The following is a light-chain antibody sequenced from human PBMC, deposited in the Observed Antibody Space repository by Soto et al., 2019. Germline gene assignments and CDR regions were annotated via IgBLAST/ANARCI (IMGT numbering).Light chain of an antibody. V-gene: IGKV3-15*01. J-gene: IGKJ3*01. CDR1: QGIXIN. CDR3: QQYNIWPGFT. CDR2: AQS. Sequence: IVMTQFPATLSVSLGARATLACRASQGIXINFVWDKAEPGQAPRLLSXAQSTRATGIPARFIGSGSGKEFTLTISSLKSQYFSVYYCQQYNIWPGFTFGPGTKVEI.